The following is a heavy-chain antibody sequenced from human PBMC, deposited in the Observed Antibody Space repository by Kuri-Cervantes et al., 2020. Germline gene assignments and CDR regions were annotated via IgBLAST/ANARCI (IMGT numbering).Heavy chain of an antibody. V-gene: IGHV3-33*08. CDR3: ARAGFYCSGGSCQHFDY. J-gene: IGHJ4*02. CDR2: IWYDGSNK. D-gene: IGHD2-15*01. CDR1: GFTFSSYW. Sequence: GESLKISCAASGFTFSSYWMSWVRQAPGKGLEWVAVIWYDGSNKYYADSVKGRFTISRDNSKNTLYLQMNSLRAEDTAVYYCARAGFYCSGGSCQHFDYWGQGTLVTVSS.